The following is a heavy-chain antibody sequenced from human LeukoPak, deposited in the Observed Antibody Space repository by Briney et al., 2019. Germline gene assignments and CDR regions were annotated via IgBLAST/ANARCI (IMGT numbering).Heavy chain of an antibody. Sequence: GRSLRLSCAASGFTFSSYAMHWVRQAPGKGLEWVAVISYDGSNKYYADSVKGRFTISRDNSKNTLYLQMNSLRAEDTAVYYCARDNSGSPYYFDYWGQGTLVTVSS. CDR1: GFTFSSYA. J-gene: IGHJ4*02. D-gene: IGHD1-26*01. CDR3: ARDNSGSPYYFDY. CDR2: ISYDGSNK. V-gene: IGHV3-30-3*01.